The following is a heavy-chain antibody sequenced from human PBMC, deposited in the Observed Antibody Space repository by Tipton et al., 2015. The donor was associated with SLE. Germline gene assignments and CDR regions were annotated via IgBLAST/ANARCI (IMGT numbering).Heavy chain of an antibody. V-gene: IGHV4-4*07. Sequence: TLSLTCTVPGGSITSYYWSWIRQPAGKGLEWIGRVNTSGSTNYNPSLKSRVTLSVDTSKNQFSLKLSSVTAADTAVYYCARERPGDSSGWYFDLWGRGTLVTVSS. CDR3: ARERPGDSSGWYFDL. D-gene: IGHD6-19*01. J-gene: IGHJ2*01. CDR1: GGSITSYY. CDR2: VNTSGST.